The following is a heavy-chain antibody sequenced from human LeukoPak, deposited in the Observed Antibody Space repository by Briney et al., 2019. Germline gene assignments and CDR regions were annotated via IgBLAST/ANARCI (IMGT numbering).Heavy chain of an antibody. D-gene: IGHD6-19*01. Sequence: GGSLRLSCAASGFTFSSYWTHWVRQAPGKGLVWVSRINTDGSSTSYADSVKGRFTISRDNAKNTLYLQMNSLRAEDTAVYYCAVAVAGLYYFDYWGQGTLVTVSS. J-gene: IGHJ4*02. CDR2: INTDGSST. CDR1: GFTFSSYW. CDR3: AVAVAGLYYFDY. V-gene: IGHV3-74*01.